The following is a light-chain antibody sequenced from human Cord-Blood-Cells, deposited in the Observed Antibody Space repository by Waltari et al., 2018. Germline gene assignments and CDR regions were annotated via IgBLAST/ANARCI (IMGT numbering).Light chain of an antibody. CDR1: SGHSSSA. J-gene: IGLJ3*02. V-gene: IGLV4-69*01. Sequence: QLVLTQSPSASASLGASVKLTCTLSSGHSSSAIAWHQQQPEKGPRYLMKLNSDGSHSKGDGIPDRFSGSSSGAERYLTISSLQSEDEADYYCQTWGTGIRGVFGGGTKLTVL. CDR2: LNSDGSH. CDR3: QTWGTGIRGV.